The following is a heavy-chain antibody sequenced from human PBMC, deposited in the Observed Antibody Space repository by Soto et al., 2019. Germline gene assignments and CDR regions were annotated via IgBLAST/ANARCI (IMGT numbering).Heavy chain of an antibody. Sequence: PSETLSLTCAIYGGSFSGYYWSWLRQPPGKGLEWIGEINHSGSTNYNPSLKSRVTISADTSKNQFSLKLSSVTAADTAVYYCASVYSSGYYHWFDPWGQGTLVTVSS. J-gene: IGHJ5*02. CDR2: INHSGST. CDR3: ASVYSSGYYHWFDP. CDR1: GGSFSGYY. V-gene: IGHV4-34*01. D-gene: IGHD3-22*01.